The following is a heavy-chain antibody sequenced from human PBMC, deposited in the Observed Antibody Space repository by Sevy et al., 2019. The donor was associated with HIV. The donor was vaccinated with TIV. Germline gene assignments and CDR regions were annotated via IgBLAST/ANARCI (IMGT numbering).Heavy chain of an antibody. Sequence: GGSLRLSCAASGFTFGDYAMHWVRQAPGKGLEWVSGISWKSGSIGYADSVKGRFTISRDNAKNSLYLQMNSLRADDTALYYCAKEVDEDIAAAGTGEFDPWGQGTLVTVSS. D-gene: IGHD6-13*01. CDR2: ISWKSGSI. V-gene: IGHV3-9*01. J-gene: IGHJ5*02. CDR1: GFTFGDYA. CDR3: AKEVDEDIAAAGTGEFDP.